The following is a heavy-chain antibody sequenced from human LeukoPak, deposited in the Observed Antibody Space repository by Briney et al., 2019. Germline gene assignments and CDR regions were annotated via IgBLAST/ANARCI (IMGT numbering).Heavy chain of an antibody. CDR2: IYTSGST. Sequence: SETLSLTCAVYGGSFSSYYWSWLRQPAGKGLEWIGRIYTSGSTNYNPSLKSRVTMSVDTSKNQFSLKLSSVTAADTAVYYCARGWGVIPRAVSGPRSYFDYWGQGTLVTVSS. D-gene: IGHD3-16*02. V-gene: IGHV4-59*10. CDR3: ARGWGVIPRAVSGPRSYFDY. J-gene: IGHJ4*02. CDR1: GGSFSSYY.